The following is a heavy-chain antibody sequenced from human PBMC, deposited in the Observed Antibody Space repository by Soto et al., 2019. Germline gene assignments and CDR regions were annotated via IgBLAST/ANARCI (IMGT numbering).Heavy chain of an antibody. J-gene: IGHJ5*02. CDR2: ISSSSTTK. V-gene: IGHV3-48*02. D-gene: IGHD6-19*01. CDR1: GFTFSSYN. CDR3: ASPSSGWQNWFDP. Sequence: EVQLVESGGGLVQPGGSLRLSCSASGFTFSSYNMNWVRQAPGKGLEWVSYISSSSTTKYYADSVKGRFTISRDNAKNSLYLQMNSLRDEDTAVYYCASPSSGWQNWFDPWGQGTLVTVSS.